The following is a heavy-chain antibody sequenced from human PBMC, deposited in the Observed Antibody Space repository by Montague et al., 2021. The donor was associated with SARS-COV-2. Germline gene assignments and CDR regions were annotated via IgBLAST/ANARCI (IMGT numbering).Heavy chain of an antibody. CDR2: ISSSSSYI. D-gene: IGHD3-9*01. CDR3: ARDKYYDILTGYYNY. CDR1: GFTFSSYS. V-gene: IGHV3-21*01. Sequence: SLSLSCAASGFTFSSYSMTWVRQAPGKGLEWVSSISSSSSYIYYADSVKGRFTISRDNAQNSLYLQMNSLRAEDTAVYYRARDKYYDILTGYYNYWGQGALVTVSS. J-gene: IGHJ4*02.